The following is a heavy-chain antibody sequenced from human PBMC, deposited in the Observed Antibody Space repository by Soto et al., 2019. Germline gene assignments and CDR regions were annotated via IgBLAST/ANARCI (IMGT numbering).Heavy chain of an antibody. CDR1: GGSISSTNW. CDR2: IYHNGSP. D-gene: IGHD3-10*01. J-gene: IGHJ4*02. CDR3: AREDKTYGFDY. V-gene: IGHV4-4*02. Sequence: SETLSLTCVVSGGSISSTNWWTWVRQPPGKRLEWIGEIYHNGSPTYSPSLRGRATISVDKSNNQFSLRLNSVTAADTAVYFCAREDKTYGFDYWGQGTLVTVSS.